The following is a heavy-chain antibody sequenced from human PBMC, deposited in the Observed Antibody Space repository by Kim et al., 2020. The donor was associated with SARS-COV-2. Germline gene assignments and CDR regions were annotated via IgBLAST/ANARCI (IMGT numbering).Heavy chain of an antibody. CDR1: GGTFSSYA. Sequence: SVKVSCKASGGTFSSYAISWVRQAPGQGLEWMGGIIPIFGTANYAQKFQGRVTITADESTSTAYMELSSLRSEDTAVYYCARGGSGYIPVYYYYGMDVWGQGTTVTVSS. V-gene: IGHV1-69*13. CDR2: IIPIFGTA. CDR3: ARGGSGYIPVYYYYGMDV. J-gene: IGHJ6*02. D-gene: IGHD3-22*01.